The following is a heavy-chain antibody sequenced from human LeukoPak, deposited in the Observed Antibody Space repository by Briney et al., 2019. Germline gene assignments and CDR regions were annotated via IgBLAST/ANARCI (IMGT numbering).Heavy chain of an antibody. CDR2: IIPLFRTA. J-gene: IGHJ6*02. V-gene: IGHV1-69*13. CDR1: GYTFTGYY. D-gene: IGHD2-2*01. Sequence: ASVKVSCKASGYTFTGYYMHWVRQAPGQGLEWMGGIIPLFRTANYAQNFQGRPTITADESTRTAYMELSSLRSEDTAVYYCARIMEYCSSTSCYYGMDVWGQGTTVTVSS. CDR3: ARIMEYCSSTSCYYGMDV.